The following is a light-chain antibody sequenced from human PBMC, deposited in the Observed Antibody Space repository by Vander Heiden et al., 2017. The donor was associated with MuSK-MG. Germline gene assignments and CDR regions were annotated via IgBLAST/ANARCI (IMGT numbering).Light chain of an antibody. V-gene: IGKV3-11*01. Sequence: IVLTQSPATLSVSPGERVTLSCRASQDVGTYLAWYQQTPGQPPRLLIYSASNRAPGTQARFSGSGYGTDFNLTISSREPEDLAVYYCQQLNAVHLSITFGQGTLLEIK. CDR2: SAS. CDR1: QDVGTY. CDR3: QQLNAVHLSIT. J-gene: IGKJ5*01.